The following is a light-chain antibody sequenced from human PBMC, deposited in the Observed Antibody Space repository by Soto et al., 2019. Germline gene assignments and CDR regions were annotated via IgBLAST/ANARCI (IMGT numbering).Light chain of an antibody. CDR2: AAS. CDR3: QKYGSAFT. J-gene: IGKJ3*01. V-gene: IGKV3-20*01. Sequence: EIVLTQSPGTLSLSPGERATLSCRASQSVSSNYLAWYQHKPGQGPRLLIYAASSRATGIPDRFSGSGSGTDFPLTICRLEPEDSALYYCQKYGSAFTFGPGTKVEI. CDR1: QSVSSNY.